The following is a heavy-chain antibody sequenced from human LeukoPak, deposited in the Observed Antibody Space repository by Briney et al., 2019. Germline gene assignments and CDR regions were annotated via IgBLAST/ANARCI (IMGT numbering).Heavy chain of an antibody. Sequence: SETLSLTCAVYGGSFSGYYWSWIRQPPGKGPEWIGEINHSGSTNYNPSLKSRVTISVDTSKNQFSLKLSSVTAADTAAYYCARTVVVVAATAYYYYYGMDVWGQGTTVTVSS. CDR1: GGSFSGYY. V-gene: IGHV4-34*01. CDR3: ARTVVVVAATAYYYYYGMDV. D-gene: IGHD2-15*01. J-gene: IGHJ6*02. CDR2: INHSGST.